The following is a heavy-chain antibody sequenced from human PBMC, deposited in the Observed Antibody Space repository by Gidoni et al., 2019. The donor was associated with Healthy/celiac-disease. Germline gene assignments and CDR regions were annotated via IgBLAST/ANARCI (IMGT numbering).Heavy chain of an antibody. D-gene: IGHD6-19*01. J-gene: IGHJ4*02. V-gene: IGHV3-23*01. CDR2: ISGSGGST. Sequence: EVQLLESGGGLVPPGGSLRLSCAASGFPFSSYAMSWVRQAPGKGLEWVSAISGSGGSTYYADSVKGRFTISRDNSKNTLYLQMNSLRAEDTAVYYCAKIPRIAVGADYWGQGTLVTVSS. CDR1: GFPFSSYA. CDR3: AKIPRIAVGADY.